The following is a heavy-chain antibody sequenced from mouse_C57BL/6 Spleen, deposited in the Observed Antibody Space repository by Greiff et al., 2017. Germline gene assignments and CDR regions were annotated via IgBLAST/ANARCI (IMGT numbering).Heavy chain of an antibody. V-gene: IGHV1-63*01. CDR1: GYTFTNYW. Sequence: VQLQQSGAELVRPGTSVKMSCKASGYTFTNYWIGWAKQRPGHGLEWIGDIYPGGGYTNYNEKFKGKATLTADKSSSTAYMQFSSLTSEDSAIYYCARGYYGNQYYFDYWGQGTTLTVSS. D-gene: IGHD2-1*01. CDR3: ARGYYGNQYYFDY. CDR2: IYPGGGYT. J-gene: IGHJ2*01.